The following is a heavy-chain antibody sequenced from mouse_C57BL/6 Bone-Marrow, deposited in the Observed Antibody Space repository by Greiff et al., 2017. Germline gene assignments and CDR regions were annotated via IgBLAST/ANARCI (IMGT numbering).Heavy chain of an antibody. CDR3: ARLYWYFDV. Sequence: EVKLQQSGPVLVKPGASVKMSCKASGYTFTDYYMNWVKQSHGKSLEWIGVINPYNGGTSSNQKFKGKATLTVDKSSSTAYMARNSLTSADAAVYYCARLYWYFDVWGTGTTVTVSS. CDR2: INPYNGGT. CDR1: GYTFTDYY. J-gene: IGHJ1*03. V-gene: IGHV1-19*01.